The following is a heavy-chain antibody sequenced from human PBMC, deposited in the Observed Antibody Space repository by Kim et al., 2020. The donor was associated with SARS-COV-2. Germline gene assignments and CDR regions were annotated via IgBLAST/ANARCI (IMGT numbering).Heavy chain of an antibody. V-gene: IGHV3-7*03. J-gene: IGHJ6*02. CDR3: AREGIVGATLYYYYGMDV. D-gene: IGHD1-26*01. CDR2: IKQDGSEK. CDR1: GFTFSSYW. Sequence: GGSLRLSCAASGFTFSSYWMSWVRQAPGKGLEWVANIKQDGSEKYYVDSVKGRFTISRDNAKNSLYLQMNSLRAEDTAVYYCAREGIVGATLYYYYGMDVWGQGTTVTVSS.